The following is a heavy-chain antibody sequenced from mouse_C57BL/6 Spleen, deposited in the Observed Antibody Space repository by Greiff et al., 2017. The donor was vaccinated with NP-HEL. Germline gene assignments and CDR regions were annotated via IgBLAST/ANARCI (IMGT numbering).Heavy chain of an antibody. J-gene: IGHJ1*03. CDR3: ARDGSLGDWYFDV. V-gene: IGHV1-72*01. D-gene: IGHD1-1*01. CDR1: GYTFTSYW. CDR2: IDPNSGGT. Sequence: QVQLKQPGAELVKPGASVKLSCKASGYTFTSYWMHWVKQRPGRGLEWIGRIDPNSGGTKYNEKFKSKATLTVDKPSSTAYMQLSSLTSEDSAVYYCARDGSLGDWYFDVWGTGTTVTVSS.